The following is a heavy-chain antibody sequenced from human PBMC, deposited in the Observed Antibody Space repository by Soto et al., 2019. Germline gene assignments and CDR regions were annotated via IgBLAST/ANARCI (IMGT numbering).Heavy chain of an antibody. CDR3: ARTGYSSGWYEYFQH. V-gene: IGHV4-59*01. J-gene: IGHJ1*01. D-gene: IGHD6-19*01. Sequence: SATLSLTCTVSGGCISSYYWSWILQPPGKGLEWNGYIYYSGSTNYNPSLKSRVTISVDTSKNQFSLKLSSVTAADTAVYYCARTGYSSGWYEYFQHWGQGTLVTVSS. CDR2: IYYSGST. CDR1: GGCISSYY.